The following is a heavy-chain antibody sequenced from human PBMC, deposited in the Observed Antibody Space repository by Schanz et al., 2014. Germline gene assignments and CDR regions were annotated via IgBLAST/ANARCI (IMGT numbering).Heavy chain of an antibody. CDR2: IYASGAT. V-gene: IGHV3-NL1*01. D-gene: IGHD6-13*01. J-gene: IGHJ6*02. CDR3: AREEGWGIAAAGPKHYYYGMDV. Sequence: QVQLLQFGGGVVQPGRSLRLSCAASGFTFSSYAMHWVRQAPGKGLEWVSTIYASGATYYADSVKRRFTISRDNSKNTLYLQMNSLRAEDTAVYYCAREEGWGIAAAGPKHYYYGMDVWGQGTTVTVSS. CDR1: GFTFSSYA.